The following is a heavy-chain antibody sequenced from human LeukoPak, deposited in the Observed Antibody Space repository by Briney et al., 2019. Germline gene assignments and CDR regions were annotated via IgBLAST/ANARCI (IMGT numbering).Heavy chain of an antibody. Sequence: SETLSLTCTVSGGSVSGYHWSWIRQPPGQGLECIGHIYFTGSTTYNPSLKSRVTISVDTSQNQFSLRLSSVTAADTAVYYCARVTAAGGGFDRWGQGTLVTVSS. CDR1: GGSVSGYH. CDR2: IYFTGST. CDR3: ARVTAAGGGFDR. J-gene: IGHJ4*02. V-gene: IGHV4-59*02. D-gene: IGHD2-15*01.